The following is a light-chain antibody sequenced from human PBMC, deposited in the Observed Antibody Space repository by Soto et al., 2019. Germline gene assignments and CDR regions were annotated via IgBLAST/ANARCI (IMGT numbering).Light chain of an antibody. J-gene: IGKJ5*01. Sequence: IKLYQSPSSLSSTVGDRVTITCRASQGISSYLAWYQQKPGKAPKLLIYAASTLQSGVPSRFSATVSGTEFSLTITSLQPEDFATYYCQQLFDSPITFGQGTRLEIK. V-gene: IGKV1-9*01. CDR3: QQLFDSPIT. CDR1: QGISSY. CDR2: AAS.